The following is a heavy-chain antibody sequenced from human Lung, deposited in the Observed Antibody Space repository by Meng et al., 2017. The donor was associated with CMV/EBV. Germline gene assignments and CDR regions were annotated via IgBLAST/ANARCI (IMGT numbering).Heavy chain of an antibody. CDR3: ARGSSSSWYEGSYYFDY. D-gene: IGHD6-13*01. CDR1: GFTFSSYS. J-gene: IGHJ4*02. Sequence: GESXKISXAASGFTFSSYSMNWVRQAPGKGLEWVSTISSSSSDIYYADSVKGRFTISRDNAKNSLYLQMNSLRAEDTAVYYCARGSSSSWYEGSYYFDYWGQGXLVTVSS. V-gene: IGHV3-21*01. CDR2: ISSSSSDI.